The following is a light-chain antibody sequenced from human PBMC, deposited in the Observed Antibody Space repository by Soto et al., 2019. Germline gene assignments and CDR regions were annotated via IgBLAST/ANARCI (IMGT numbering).Light chain of an antibody. V-gene: IGKV3-11*01. J-gene: IGKJ4*01. CDR1: EYVDIY. CDR2: HAS. CDR3: QQRRNWPPLT. Sequence: ETVLTQSPATLSLSPGETATLSCRASEYVDIYLAWYQQKPGQAPRLLIYHASNRATGIPARFSGSGSGTDFPRTISSLEPEDSAVYYCQQRRNWPPLTFGGGTRVEIK.